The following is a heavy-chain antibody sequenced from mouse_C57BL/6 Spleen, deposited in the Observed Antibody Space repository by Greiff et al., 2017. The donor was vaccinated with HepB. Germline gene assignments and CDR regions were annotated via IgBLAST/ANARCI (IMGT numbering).Heavy chain of an antibody. CDR1: GFTFSDYY. Sequence: DVKLVESGGGLVQPGGSLKLSCAASGFTFSDYYMYWVRQTPEKRLEWVAYISNGGGSTYYPDTVKGRLTISRDNAKNTLYLQMSRLKSEDTAMYYCARHKRDYAGYFDVWGTGTTVTVSS. J-gene: IGHJ1*03. CDR3: ARHKRDYAGYFDV. CDR2: ISNGGGST. D-gene: IGHD2-4*01. V-gene: IGHV5-12*01.